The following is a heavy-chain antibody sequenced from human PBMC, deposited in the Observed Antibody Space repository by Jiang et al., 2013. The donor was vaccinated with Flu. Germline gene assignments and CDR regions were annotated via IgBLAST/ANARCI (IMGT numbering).Heavy chain of an antibody. J-gene: IGHJ4*02. CDR3: ATLRAYGESRGAFDY. D-gene: IGHD4-17*01. Sequence: MPGKGLEWMGIIYPGDSDTRYSPSFQGQVTISADKSISTAYLQWSSLKASDTAMYYCATLRAYGESRGAFDYWGQGTLVTVSS. CDR2: IYPGDSDT. V-gene: IGHV5-51*01.